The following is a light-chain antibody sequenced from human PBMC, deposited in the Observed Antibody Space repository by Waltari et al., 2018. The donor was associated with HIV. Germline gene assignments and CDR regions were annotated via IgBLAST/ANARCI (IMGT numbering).Light chain of an antibody. CDR3: VTWDTRLRAVV. CDR2: DSD. V-gene: IGLV1-51*01. CDR1: NSNIGNTH. J-gene: IGLJ3*02. Sequence: QSVLTQPPSVSAAPGPKVTIACAGSNSNIGNTHRSWYQQLPGTAPKLLIYDSDKRPSGIPDRCSGSKYGTSATLGITGLQTGDGANYYCVTWDTRLRAVVFGGGTKLTVL.